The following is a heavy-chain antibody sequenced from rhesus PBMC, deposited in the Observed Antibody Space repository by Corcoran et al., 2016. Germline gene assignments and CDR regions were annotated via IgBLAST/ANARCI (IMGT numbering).Heavy chain of an antibody. Sequence: EVQVVESGGGLAKPGGSLRISCAASGLWIHWVRRAPGKGGEWLSSINNAGKTTYYADAVKGRFTISIVNAKNTVYLQMDSLRAEDSAVYYCAREEGGTYSNWGLDYWDQGVLVTVSS. CDR2: INNAGKTT. CDR3: AREEGGTYSNWGLDY. J-gene: IGHJ4*01. D-gene: IGHD4-23*01. CDR1: GLW. V-gene: IGHV3-14*01.